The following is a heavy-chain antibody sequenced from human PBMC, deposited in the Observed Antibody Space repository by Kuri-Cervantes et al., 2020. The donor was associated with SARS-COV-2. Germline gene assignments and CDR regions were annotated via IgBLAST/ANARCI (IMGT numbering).Heavy chain of an antibody. CDR1: YASMTPFY. V-gene: IGHV4-59*01. D-gene: IGHD4-11*01. CDR2: MYYTGKS. CDR3: ASGNDFSLDY. J-gene: IGHJ4*02. Sequence: SETLSLTCTVSYASMTPFYWSWIRQSPGRGLEWIGYMYYTGKSNYNPSLESRVSMSLAASESRFFLTLTSVTTADTAIYYCASGNDFSLDYWGQGILVTVSS.